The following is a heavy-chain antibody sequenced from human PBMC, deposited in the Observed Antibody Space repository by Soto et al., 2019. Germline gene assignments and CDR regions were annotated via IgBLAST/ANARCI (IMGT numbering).Heavy chain of an antibody. J-gene: IGHJ6*03. D-gene: IGHD6-25*01. Sequence: SETLSLTCNVSVDSIRNYYWNCIRQTPGKGLEWIGYIYYTGSTNYNPSLESRVNIFIDKSKTHFSLKLNSVTAADTGVYFCARGSSERILPVEVGGRGTMVTVS. CDR3: ARGSSERILPVEV. CDR2: IYYTGST. V-gene: IGHV4-59*01. CDR1: VDSIRNYY.